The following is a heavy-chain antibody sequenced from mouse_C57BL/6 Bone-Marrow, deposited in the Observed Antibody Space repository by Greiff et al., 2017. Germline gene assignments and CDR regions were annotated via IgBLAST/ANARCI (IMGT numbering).Heavy chain of an antibody. CDR1: GYTFTSYW. Sequence: QVQLQQPGAELVKPGASVKLSCKASGYTFTSYWMQWVKQRPGQGLEWIGEIDPSDSYTNYNQKFKGKATLTGDTSSSTAYMQLSSLTSEDSAVYYGAIYYEYDGYCDVWGTGTTVTVSS. CDR3: AIYYEYDGYCDV. D-gene: IGHD2-4*01. CDR2: IDPSDSYT. J-gene: IGHJ1*03. V-gene: IGHV1-50*01.